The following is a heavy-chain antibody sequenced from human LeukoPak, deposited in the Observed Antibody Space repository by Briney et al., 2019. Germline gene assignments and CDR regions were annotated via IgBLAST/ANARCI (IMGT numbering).Heavy chain of an antibody. CDR3: ARGYYYDSSVYYYGMDV. Sequence: ASVKVSCKASGYTFTGYYMHWVRQAPGQGLEWMGWINPNSGGTNYAQKFQGRVTMTRDTSISTAYMELSRLRSDDTAVYYCARGYYYDSSVYYYGMDVWGQGTTVTVSS. D-gene: IGHD3-22*01. CDR2: INPNSGGT. J-gene: IGHJ6*02. CDR1: GYTFTGYY. V-gene: IGHV1-2*02.